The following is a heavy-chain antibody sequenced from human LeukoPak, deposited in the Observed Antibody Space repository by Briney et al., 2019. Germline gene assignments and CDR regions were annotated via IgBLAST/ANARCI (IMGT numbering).Heavy chain of an antibody. V-gene: IGHV4-59*01. CDR2: IYYSGST. D-gene: IGHD6-19*01. CDR3: ARTIAVAGDFDY. Sequence: SETLSLTCTVSGGSISSYYWSWIRQPPGKGLEWIGYIYYSGSTNYNPSLKSRVTISVDTSKNQFSLKLSSVTAADTAVYYCARTIAVAGDFDYWGQGTLVTVSS. CDR1: GGSISSYY. J-gene: IGHJ4*02.